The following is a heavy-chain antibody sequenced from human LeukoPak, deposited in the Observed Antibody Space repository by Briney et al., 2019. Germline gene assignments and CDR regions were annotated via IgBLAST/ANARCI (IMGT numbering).Heavy chain of an antibody. CDR3: AKDLTFLRYYFDY. V-gene: IGHV3-30*18. CDR1: GFTFSSYG. J-gene: IGHJ4*02. D-gene: IGHD2/OR15-2a*01. CDR2: ISYDGSNK. Sequence: GGSLRLSCAASGFTFSSYGMHWVRQAPGKGLEWVAVISYDGSNKYYADSVKGRFTISRDNSKNTLYLQMNSLRAEDTAVYYCAKDLTFLRYYFDYWGQGTLVTVSS.